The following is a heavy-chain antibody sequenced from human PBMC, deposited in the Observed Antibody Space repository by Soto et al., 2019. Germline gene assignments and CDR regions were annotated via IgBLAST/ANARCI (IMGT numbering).Heavy chain of an antibody. CDR2: ITATGDRT. CDR3: ATMNGYFEY. J-gene: IGHJ4*02. CDR1: GFRFSSYS. V-gene: IGHV3-23*01. Sequence: PGGSLRVSCADSGFRFSSYSMSWVRQTPGKGLEWVAAITATGDRTYYADSVTGRFTISRDNSKKTHYLQMTSLRAEDTAMYYCATMNGYFEYWGQGTPVTVSS. D-gene: IGHD3-22*01.